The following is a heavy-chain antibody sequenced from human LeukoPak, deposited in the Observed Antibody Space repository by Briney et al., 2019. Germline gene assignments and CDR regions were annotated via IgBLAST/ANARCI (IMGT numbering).Heavy chain of an antibody. Sequence: GASVKVSCKASGGTFSSYAISWVRQAPGQGLEWMGGIVPIFGSANYAQKFQGRVTITADESTSTAYMELRSLRSDDTAVYYCARDFREKGYGSGSLSHDYWGQGTLVTVSS. V-gene: IGHV1-69*13. CDR3: ARDFREKGYGSGSLSHDY. D-gene: IGHD3-10*01. CDR2: IVPIFGSA. J-gene: IGHJ4*02. CDR1: GGTFSSYA.